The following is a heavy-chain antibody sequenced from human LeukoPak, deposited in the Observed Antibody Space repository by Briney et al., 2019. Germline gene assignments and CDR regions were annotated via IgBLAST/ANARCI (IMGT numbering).Heavy chain of an antibody. CDR3: ARDGRAGGDQTFDY. CDR1: GGSISSYY. V-gene: IGHV4-59*01. J-gene: IGHJ4*02. D-gene: IGHD3-10*01. Sequence: PSETLSLTCTVSGGSISSYYWSWIRQPPGKGLEWIGYIYYSGSTNYNPSLKSRVTISVDTSKNQFSLKLSSVTAADTAVYYCARDGRAGGDQTFDYWGQGTLVTVSS. CDR2: IYYSGST.